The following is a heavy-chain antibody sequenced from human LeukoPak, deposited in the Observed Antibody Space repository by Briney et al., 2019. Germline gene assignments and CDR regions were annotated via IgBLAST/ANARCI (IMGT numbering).Heavy chain of an antibody. Sequence: PGGSLRLSCAASGFTFSSYWMHWVRQAPGKGLVWVSRIKSDGKTNYADSVKGRFTISRDNAKNTLYLQMNSLRAEDTAVYYCASNLGELSLAAFGYWGQGTLVTVSS. CDR1: GFTFSSYW. V-gene: IGHV3-74*01. J-gene: IGHJ4*02. CDR2: IKSDGKT. CDR3: ASNLGELSLAAFGY. D-gene: IGHD3-16*02.